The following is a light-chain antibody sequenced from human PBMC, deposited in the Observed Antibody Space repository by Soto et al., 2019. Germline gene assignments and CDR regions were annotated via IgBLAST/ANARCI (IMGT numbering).Light chain of an antibody. J-gene: IGKJ3*01. CDR2: AAS. CDR3: QQSYSTPPFT. Sequence: DIPMTQSPSSLSASVGDRVTITCRASQSISSYLNWYQQKPGKAPKLLIYAASSLQSGVPSRFSGSGSGTDFTLTISSLQPEDFATYYCQQSYSTPPFTFGPGTKVDSK. CDR1: QSISSY. V-gene: IGKV1-39*01.